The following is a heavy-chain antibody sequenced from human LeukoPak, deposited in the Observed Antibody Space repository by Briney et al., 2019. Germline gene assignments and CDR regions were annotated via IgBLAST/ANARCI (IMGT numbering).Heavy chain of an antibody. CDR3: ASSITLDHWFDP. CDR2: ISYDGSDK. Sequence: AGSLRLSCAASGFTLSSNAMHWVRQAPGKGLEWVAVISYDGSDKYYPDSVKGRFTISRDNSKNTLYLQMDSLRAEDTAVYYCASSITLDHWFDPWGQGTLVTVSS. V-gene: IGHV3-30*01. D-gene: IGHD1-20*01. J-gene: IGHJ5*02. CDR1: GFTLSSNA.